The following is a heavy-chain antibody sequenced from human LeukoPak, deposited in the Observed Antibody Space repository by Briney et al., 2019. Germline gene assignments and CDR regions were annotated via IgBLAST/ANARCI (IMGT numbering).Heavy chain of an antibody. D-gene: IGHD2-15*01. Sequence: GGSLRLSCAASGFIFSSYAMSWVRQAPGKGLEWVSTISGSGGSTYYADPVKGRFTISRDNSKNTLYLQMNSLRAEDTAVYYCARERGHCSGGSCYGAFDYWGQGTLVTVSS. V-gene: IGHV3-23*01. CDR3: ARERGHCSGGSCYGAFDY. CDR2: ISGSGGST. J-gene: IGHJ4*02. CDR1: GFIFSSYA.